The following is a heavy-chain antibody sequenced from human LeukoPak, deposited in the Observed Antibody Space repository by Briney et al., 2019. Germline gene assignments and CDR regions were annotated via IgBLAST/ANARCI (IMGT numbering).Heavy chain of an antibody. V-gene: IGHV3-48*01. CDR2: ISSSSSTI. J-gene: IGHJ5*02. CDR3: ARDNSVRDEAWWFNP. CDR1: GFTFSTYR. D-gene: IGHD5-24*01. Sequence: GGSLRLSCAASGFTFSTYRMNWVRQAPGKVLEWVSDISSSSSTIYYADSVKGRFTISRDNAKNSLYLQMNSLRAEDTAVYYCARDNSVRDEAWWFNPWGQGTLVTVSS.